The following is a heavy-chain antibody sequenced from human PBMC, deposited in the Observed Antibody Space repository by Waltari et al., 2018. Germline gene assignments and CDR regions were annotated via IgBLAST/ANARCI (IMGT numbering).Heavy chain of an antibody. Sequence: EVQLVESGGGLVQPGGSLRLSCAASGFTFSSSWMSWVRQAPGKGLEWVAKIKQDGREKYYVDSVTGRFTISRDNAKNSLYLQMNSLRAEDTAVYYCAGCTYSSGWYGGQWYFDLWGRGTLVTVSS. V-gene: IGHV3-7*01. CDR1: GFTFSSSW. D-gene: IGHD6-19*01. CDR2: IKQDGREK. J-gene: IGHJ2*01. CDR3: AGCTYSSGWYGGQWYFDL.